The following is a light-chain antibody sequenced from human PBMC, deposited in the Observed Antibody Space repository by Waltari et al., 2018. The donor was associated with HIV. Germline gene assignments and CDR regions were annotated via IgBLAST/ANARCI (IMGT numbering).Light chain of an antibody. CDR1: QSINDY. V-gene: IGKV1-39*01. J-gene: IGKJ2*01. CDR2: GAS. Sequence: DIQMTQSPPSLSASVGDTVTITCRASQSINDYLNWYQQKPGKAPTLLIYGASTLESGVPSRFSGSGSGRDFALTISSLQPDDFATYYCQQSYDMHTFGQGTKLDIK. CDR3: QQSYDMHT.